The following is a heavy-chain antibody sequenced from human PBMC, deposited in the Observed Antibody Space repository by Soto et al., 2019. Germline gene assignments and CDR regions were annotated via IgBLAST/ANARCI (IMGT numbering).Heavy chain of an antibody. D-gene: IGHD3-10*01. J-gene: IGHJ6*03. CDR3: AKDIGYGSGSYPYYCHMDV. CDR1: GFTFSSYA. V-gene: IGHV3-23*01. Sequence: EVQLLESGGGLVQPGGSLRLSCAASGFTFSSYAMSWVRQAPGKGLEWVSAISGSGGSTYYADSVKGRFTISRDNAKNTLYMENNSLGAEDTTVYYWAKDIGYGSGSYPYYCHMDVWGKVATVTGSS. CDR2: ISGSGGST.